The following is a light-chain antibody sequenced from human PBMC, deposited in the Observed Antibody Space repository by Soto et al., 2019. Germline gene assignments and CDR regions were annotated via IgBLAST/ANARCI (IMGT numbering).Light chain of an antibody. CDR1: QSVSSY. Sequence: EIVMTQSPATLPLSPGDRATLSCMASQSVSSYFAWYQQKPGQAPRLLIYDASNRATGIPARFSGSGSGTDFTLTISSLEAEDFAVYYCQQRSIWPLTFGQGTRLEIK. J-gene: IGKJ5*01. CDR3: QQRSIWPLT. V-gene: IGKV3-11*01. CDR2: DAS.